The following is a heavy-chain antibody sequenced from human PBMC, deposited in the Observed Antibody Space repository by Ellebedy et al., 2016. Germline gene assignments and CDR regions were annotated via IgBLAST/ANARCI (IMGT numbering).Heavy chain of an antibody. V-gene: IGHV3-23*01. CDR3: AKPPSFIVGVTRV. Sequence: LSLTCAASGFTFRSYAMSWVRQAPGKGLEWVAGISASGGSTSYGESVKGRFTISRDNSKSTLFLQMNSLRGEDTALYYCAKPPSFIVGVTRVWGQGTLVTVSS. J-gene: IGHJ4*02. CDR2: ISASGGST. D-gene: IGHD1-26*01. CDR1: GFTFRSYA.